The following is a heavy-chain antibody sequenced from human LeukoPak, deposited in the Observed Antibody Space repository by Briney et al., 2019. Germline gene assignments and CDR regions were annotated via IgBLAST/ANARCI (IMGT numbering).Heavy chain of an antibody. V-gene: IGHV1-8*01. CDR2: MNPNSGNT. J-gene: IGHJ6*03. Sequence: ASVKVSCKASGYTFTSYDINWVRQATGQGLEWMGWMNPNSGNTGYAQKFQGRVTMTRNTSISTAYMELSSLRSEDTAVYYCARGKWLRQTAEGSRNYYMDVWGKGTTVTISS. CDR3: ARGKWLRQTAEGSRNYYMDV. D-gene: IGHD5-12*01. CDR1: GYTFTSYD.